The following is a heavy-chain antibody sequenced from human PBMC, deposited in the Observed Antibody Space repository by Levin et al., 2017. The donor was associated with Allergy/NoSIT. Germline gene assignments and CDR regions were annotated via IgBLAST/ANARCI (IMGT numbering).Heavy chain of an antibody. Sequence: KISCKASGGTFSSYAISWVRQAPGQGLEWMGGIIPIFGTANYAQKFQGRVTITADESTSTAYMELSSLRSEDTAVYYCASQTLPPKEAGYCSGGSCHSPRYYYYGMDVWGQGTTVTVSS. CDR1: GGTFSSYA. V-gene: IGHV1-69*01. CDR2: IIPIFGTA. J-gene: IGHJ6*02. D-gene: IGHD2-15*01. CDR3: ASQTLPPKEAGYCSGGSCHSPRYYYYGMDV.